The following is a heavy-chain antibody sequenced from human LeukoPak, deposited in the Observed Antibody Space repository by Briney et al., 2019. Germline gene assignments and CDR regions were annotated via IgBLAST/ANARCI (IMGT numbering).Heavy chain of an antibody. J-gene: IGHJ3*01. CDR3: ARETERQWQY. D-gene: IGHD6-19*01. CDR1: GGSISSYY. Sequence: SETLSLTCTVSGGSISSYYWSWIRQPPGKGLEWIGYIYYSGSTNYNPSLKSRVTISVDTSKNQFSLKLSSVTAADTAVYYCARETERQWQYWGQGTMATVSS. CDR2: IYYSGST. V-gene: IGHV4-59*12.